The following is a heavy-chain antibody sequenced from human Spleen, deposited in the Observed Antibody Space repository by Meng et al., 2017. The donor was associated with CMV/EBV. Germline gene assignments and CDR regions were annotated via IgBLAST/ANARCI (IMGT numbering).Heavy chain of an antibody. D-gene: IGHD3-22*01. V-gene: IGHV4-31*02. CDR3: ARYSYYYDSSGYSNWFDP. Sequence: ISSGGYYWSWIRQHPGKGLEWIGYIYYSGSTYYNPALKSRVTISVDTSKNQFSLKLSSVTAADTAVYYCARYSYYYDSSGYSNWFDPWGQGTLVTVSS. CDR1: ISSGGYY. J-gene: IGHJ5*02. CDR2: IYYSGST.